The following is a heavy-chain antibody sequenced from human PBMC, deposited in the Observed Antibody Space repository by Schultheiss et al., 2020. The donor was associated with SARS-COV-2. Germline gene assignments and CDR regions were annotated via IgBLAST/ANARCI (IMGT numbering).Heavy chain of an antibody. CDR3: ARYYYDGTGDNWFDP. D-gene: IGHD3-3*01. J-gene: IGHJ5*02. V-gene: IGHV4-4*09. CDR1: GGSISRYY. CDR2: ISSSGSA. Sequence: SQTLSLTCTVSGGSISRYYWSWIRQPPGKGLEWIGYISSSGSAYYSPSLNSRVTISADTSKNQFSLTVSSVTEADTAVYYCARYYYDGTGDNWFDPWGQGIQVTVSS.